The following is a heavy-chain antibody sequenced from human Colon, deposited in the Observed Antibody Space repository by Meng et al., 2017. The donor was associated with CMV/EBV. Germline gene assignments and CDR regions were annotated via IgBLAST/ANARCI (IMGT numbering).Heavy chain of an antibody. V-gene: IGHV3-72*01. CDR2: IRTEVHSYST. D-gene: IGHD1-7*01. Sequence: GESLKISCAASGFTFSEHDIDWVRQAPGKGLEWVARIRTEVHSYSTLYAASGEGRFSISRDDLKNSVFLPMNSLKPEDTDVYYCTRVKKGLEGQTTFENWGQGTLVTVSS. J-gene: IGHJ4*02. CDR1: GFTFSEHD. CDR3: TRVKKGLEGQTTFEN.